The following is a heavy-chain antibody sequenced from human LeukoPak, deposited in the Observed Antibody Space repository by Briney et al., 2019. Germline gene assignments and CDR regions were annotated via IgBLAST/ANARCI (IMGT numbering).Heavy chain of an antibody. D-gene: IGHD6-19*01. CDR3: ARDKTTVAGTFDY. Sequence: GASVKVSCKASGYTFTSYDINWVRQAPGQGLEWMGRIIPILGIANYAQKFQGRVTITADKSTSTAYMELSSLRSEDTAVYYCARDKTTVAGTFDYWGQGTLVTVSS. CDR1: GYTFTSYD. V-gene: IGHV1-69*04. CDR2: IIPILGIA. J-gene: IGHJ4*02.